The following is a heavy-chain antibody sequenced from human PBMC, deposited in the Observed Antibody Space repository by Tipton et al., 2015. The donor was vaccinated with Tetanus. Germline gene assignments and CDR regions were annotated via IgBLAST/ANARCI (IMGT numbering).Heavy chain of an antibody. V-gene: IGHV4-34*01. CDR2: VNQSGST. CDR3: ARGTGDY. CDR1: DGSFNAYY. D-gene: IGHD1-14*01. J-gene: IGHJ4*02. Sequence: GLVKPSETLSLTCGVSDGSFNAYYWSWIRQTPGKGLEWIGEVNQSGSTKYNPSFNSRAAISVDTSKSQFSLRVRSVTAADTAVYYCARGTGDYWGQGTLVTVSS.